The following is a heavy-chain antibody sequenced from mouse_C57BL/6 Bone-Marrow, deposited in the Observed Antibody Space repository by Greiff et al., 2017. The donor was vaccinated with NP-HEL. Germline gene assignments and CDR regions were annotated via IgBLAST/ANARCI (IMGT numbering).Heavy chain of an antibody. J-gene: IGHJ2*01. CDR3: ARSNWDNY. CDR2: IDPSDSYT. V-gene: IGHV1-50*01. D-gene: IGHD4-1*01. Sequence: QVQLKESGAELVKPGASVKLSCKASGYTFTSYWMQWVKQRPGQGLEWIGEIDPSDSYTNYNQKFKGKATLTVDTSSSTAYMQLSSLTSEDSAVYYCARSNWDNYWGQGTTLTVSS. CDR1: GYTFTSYW.